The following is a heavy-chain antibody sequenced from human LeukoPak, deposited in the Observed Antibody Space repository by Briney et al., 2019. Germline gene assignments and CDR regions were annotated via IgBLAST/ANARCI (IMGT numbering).Heavy chain of an antibody. J-gene: IGHJ1*01. Sequence: PGGSLRLSCAASGFTFSRYWMHWVRQAPGKRLEWVAFIRYDGSNKYYADSVKGRFTISRDNSKNTLYLQMNSLRAEDTAVYYCAKDGVGATATQHWGQGTLVTVSS. CDR2: IRYDGSNK. D-gene: IGHD1-26*01. CDR3: AKDGVGATATQH. CDR1: GFTFSRYW. V-gene: IGHV3-30*02.